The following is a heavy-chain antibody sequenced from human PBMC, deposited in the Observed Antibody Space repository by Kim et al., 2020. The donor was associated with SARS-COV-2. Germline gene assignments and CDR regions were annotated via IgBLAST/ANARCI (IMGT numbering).Heavy chain of an antibody. D-gene: IGHD3-10*01. V-gene: IGHV3-7*03. CDR2: IKQDGSEK. CDR1: GFTFSSYW. Sequence: GGSLRLSCAASGFTFSSYWMSWVRQAPGKGLEWVANIKQDGSEKYYVDSVKGRFTISRDNAKNSLYLQMNSLRAEDTAVYYCASGGDYYGSGGTDTFDYWGQGTLVTVSS. J-gene: IGHJ4*02. CDR3: ASGGDYYGSGGTDTFDY.